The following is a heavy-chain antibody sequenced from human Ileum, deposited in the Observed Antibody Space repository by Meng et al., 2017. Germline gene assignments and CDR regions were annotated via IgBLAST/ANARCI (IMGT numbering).Heavy chain of an antibody. D-gene: IGHD2-15*01. CDR3: AREWIVVVVAATPPLDY. Sequence: QVQRVRVGAEVKKPGAAVKVACKSSGYTFTGYYMHWVRQAPGQGLEWMGRINPNSGGTNYAQKFQGRVTMTRDTSISTAYMELSRLRSDDTAVYYCAREWIVVVVAATPPLDYWGQGTLVTVSS. CDR2: INPNSGGT. J-gene: IGHJ4*02. V-gene: IGHV1-2*06. CDR1: GYTFTGYY.